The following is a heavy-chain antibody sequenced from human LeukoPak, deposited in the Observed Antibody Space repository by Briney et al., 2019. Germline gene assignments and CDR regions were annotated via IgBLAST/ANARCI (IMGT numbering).Heavy chain of an antibody. CDR1: GGSFSGYY. D-gene: IGHD3-3*01. J-gene: IGHJ6*03. V-gene: IGHV4-34*01. Sequence: SETLSLTCAVYGGSFSGYYWSWIRQPPGKGLEWIGEINHSGSTNYNPSLKSRVTISVDTSKNQFSLKLSSVTAADTAVYYCAREGGVVRRGNYYYMDVWGKGTTVTVSS. CDR3: AREGGVVRRGNYYYMDV. CDR2: INHSGST.